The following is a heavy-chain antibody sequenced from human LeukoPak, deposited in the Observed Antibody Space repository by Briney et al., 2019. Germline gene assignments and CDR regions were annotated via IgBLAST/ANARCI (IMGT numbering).Heavy chain of an antibody. CDR1: GYTFTGYY. J-gene: IGHJ5*02. D-gene: IGHD3-16*01. V-gene: IGHV1-2*02. CDR2: IHLNSGGT. Sequence: ASVKVSCKASGYTFTGYYMHWVRQAPGQGLEWMGWIHLNSGGTKYAQKFQGRVTMTRDTSISTAYMELSSLRSDDTAVYYCARAYYDSGGNWFDPWGQGTLVTVFS. CDR3: ARAYYDSGGNWFDP.